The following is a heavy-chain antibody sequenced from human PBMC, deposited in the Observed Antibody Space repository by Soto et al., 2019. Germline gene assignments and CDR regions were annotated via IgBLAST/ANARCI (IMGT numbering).Heavy chain of an antibody. V-gene: IGHV6-1*01. CDR1: GDSVSSNSAA. CDR3: ARDSSWNYYYYYGMDV. CDR2: TYYRSKWYN. J-gene: IGHJ6*02. Sequence: SQTLSLTCAISGDSVSSNSAAWNWIGPSPSRALEWLGRTYYRSKWYNDYAVSVKSRITINPNTSKNQFSLQLNSVTPEDTAVYYCARDSSWNYYYYYGMDVWGQGTTVTVS. D-gene: IGHD6-13*01.